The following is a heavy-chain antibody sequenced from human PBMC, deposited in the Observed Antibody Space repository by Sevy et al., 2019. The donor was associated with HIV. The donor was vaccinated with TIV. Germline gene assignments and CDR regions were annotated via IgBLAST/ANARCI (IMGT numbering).Heavy chain of an antibody. CDR1: GYTFTNSG. J-gene: IGHJ5*02. Sequence: ASVKVSCKASGYTFTNSGIIWVRQAPGQGLEWMGWIGGHSGYTVYAQKFRGRVTMTTDTSKSTAYMDLRSLRFDDTXXXXXXXXXXXXXAGWFDPWGQGTLVTVSS. V-gene: IGHV1-18*01. CDR2: IGGHSGYT. CDR3: XXXXXXXXAGWFDP.